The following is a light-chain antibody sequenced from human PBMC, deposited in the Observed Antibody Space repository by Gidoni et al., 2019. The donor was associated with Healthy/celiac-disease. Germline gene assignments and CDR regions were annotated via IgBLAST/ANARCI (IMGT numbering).Light chain of an antibody. J-gene: IGKJ1*01. CDR2: GAS. Sequence: EIVLTQSPGTLSLSTGERATLACRASQSVSSSDLAWYQQKPGQAPRLLIYGASSRATGIPDRFSGSGSGTDFTLTISRLEPEDFAVYYCQQYGSSRTFXXXTKVEIK. CDR1: QSVSSSD. CDR3: QQYGSSRT. V-gene: IGKV3-20*01.